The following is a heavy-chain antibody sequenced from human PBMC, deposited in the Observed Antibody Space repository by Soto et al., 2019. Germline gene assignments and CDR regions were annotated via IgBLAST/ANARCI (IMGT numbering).Heavy chain of an antibody. Sequence: SETLSLTCAVSGGSISSGGYSWSWIRQPPGKGLEWIGYIYHSGSTYYNPSLKSRVTISVHTSKNQFSLKLSSVTAADTAVYFCARGGGGYYDSSGYYFDYWGQGTLVTVSS. CDR2: IYHSGST. CDR1: GGSISSGGYS. CDR3: ARGGGGYYDSSGYYFDY. V-gene: IGHV4-30-2*01. D-gene: IGHD3-22*01. J-gene: IGHJ4*02.